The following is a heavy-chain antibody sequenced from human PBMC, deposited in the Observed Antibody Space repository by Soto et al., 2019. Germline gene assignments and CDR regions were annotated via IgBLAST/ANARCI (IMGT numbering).Heavy chain of an antibody. CDR3: ARGNYGSGSYYYYYYMDV. D-gene: IGHD3-10*01. Sequence: ASVKVSCKASGGTFSSYAISWVRQAPGQGLEWMGGITPIFGTANYAQKFQGRVTITADESTSTAYMELSSLRSEDTAVYYCARGNYGSGSYYYYYYMDVWGKGTTVTVSS. V-gene: IGHV1-69*13. CDR2: ITPIFGTA. J-gene: IGHJ6*03. CDR1: GGTFSSYA.